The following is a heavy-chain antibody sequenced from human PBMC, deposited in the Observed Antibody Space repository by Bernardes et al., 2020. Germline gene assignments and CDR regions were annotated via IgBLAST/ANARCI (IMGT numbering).Heavy chain of an antibody. D-gene: IGHD2-15*01. CDR3: ARDLGYCSGGSCLYYYGMDV. CDR1: GGSISSYY. Sequence: SETLSLTCTVSGGSISSYYWSWIRQPPGKGLEWIGYIYYSGSTNYNPSLKSRVTISVDTSKNQFSLKLSSVTAADTAVYYCARDLGYCSGGSCLYYYGMDVWGKGTTVTVSS. CDR2: IYYSGST. J-gene: IGHJ6*04. V-gene: IGHV4-59*01.